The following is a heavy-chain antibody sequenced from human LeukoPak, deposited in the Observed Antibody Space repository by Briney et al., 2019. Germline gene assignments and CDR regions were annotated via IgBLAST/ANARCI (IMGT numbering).Heavy chain of an antibody. Sequence: GGSLRLSCAASGFTFSSYGMHWVRQAPGKGLEWVAVIWYGGSNKYYADSVKGRFTISRDNSKNTLYLQMNSLGAEDTAVYYCAKDQYSSFGIWGQGTMVTVSS. CDR2: IWYGGSNK. CDR3: AKDQYSSFGI. CDR1: GFTFSSYG. D-gene: IGHD6-6*01. J-gene: IGHJ3*02. V-gene: IGHV3-33*06.